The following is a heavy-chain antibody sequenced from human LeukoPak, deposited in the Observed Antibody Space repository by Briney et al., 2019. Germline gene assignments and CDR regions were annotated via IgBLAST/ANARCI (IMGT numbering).Heavy chain of an antibody. CDR3: ARGLPDQKRYDILTGYFPPYYYYGMDV. Sequence: NPSQTLSLTCTVSGGSISSGDYYWSWIRQPPGKGLEWIGEINHSGSTNYNPSLKSRVTISVDTSKNQFSLKLSSVTAADTAVYYCARGLPDQKRYDILTGYFPPYYYYGMDVWGQGTTVTVSS. J-gene: IGHJ6*02. D-gene: IGHD3-9*01. CDR1: GGSISSGDYY. CDR2: INHSGST. V-gene: IGHV4-30-4*01.